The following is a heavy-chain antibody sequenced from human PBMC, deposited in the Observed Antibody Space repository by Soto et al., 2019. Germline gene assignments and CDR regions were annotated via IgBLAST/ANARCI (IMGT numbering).Heavy chain of an antibody. Sequence: SVKVSCKASGGTFSSYAISWVRQAPGQGLEWMGGIIPIFGTANYAQKFQGRVTITADESTSTAYMELSSLRSEDTAVYYCARDLAVADSFNWFDPWGQGTLVTVSS. CDR1: GGTFSSYA. D-gene: IGHD6-19*01. J-gene: IGHJ5*02. CDR3: ARDLAVADSFNWFDP. V-gene: IGHV1-69*13. CDR2: IIPIFGTA.